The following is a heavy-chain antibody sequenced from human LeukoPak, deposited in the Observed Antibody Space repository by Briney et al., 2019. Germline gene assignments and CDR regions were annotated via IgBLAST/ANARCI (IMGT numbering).Heavy chain of an antibody. J-gene: IGHJ3*01. V-gene: IGHV4-34*01. D-gene: IGHD6-19*01. CDR1: GGSFSGYY. CDR2: INHSGST. CDR3: ARNSPVAGTNDAFDV. Sequence: SETLSLTCAVYGGSFSGYYWSWIRQPPGKGLEWIGEINHSGSTNYNPSLKSRVTISVDTSKNQFSLKLSSVTAEDTAVYYCARNSPVAGTNDAFDVWGQGTMVTVSS.